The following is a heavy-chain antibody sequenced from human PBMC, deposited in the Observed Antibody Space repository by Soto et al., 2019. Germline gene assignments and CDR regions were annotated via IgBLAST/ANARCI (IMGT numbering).Heavy chain of an antibody. CDR1: EFNLGDDG. J-gene: IGHJ4*02. CDR2: ISWNIDNI. Sequence: PGGSLRPSFAASEFNLGDDGMHWVRQAPGKGLEWVSGISWNIDNIQYADAVQGRLTISRDNTKKSLHLQMNRLRLDDTAFYFCARGDGEAFYHSFEHWGQGILVTVSS. CDR3: ARGDGEAFYHSFEH. V-gene: IGHV3-9*01. D-gene: IGHD3-10*01.